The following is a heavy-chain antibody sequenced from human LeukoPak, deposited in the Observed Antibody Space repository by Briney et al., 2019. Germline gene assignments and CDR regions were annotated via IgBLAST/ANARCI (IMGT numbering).Heavy chain of an antibody. J-gene: IGHJ6*02. CDR1: GFTFRSYA. V-gene: IGHV3-23*01. CDR2: ISGSGGST. CDR3: AKGAYYGSGSYYYYYGMDV. D-gene: IGHD3-10*01. Sequence: GGSLRLSSADYGFTFRSYAMRWVRQAPGKGMEWVSAISGSGGSTYYADSVKGRFTISRDNSKNTLYLQMNSLRAEDTAVYYCAKGAYYGSGSYYYYYGMDVWGQGTTVTVSS.